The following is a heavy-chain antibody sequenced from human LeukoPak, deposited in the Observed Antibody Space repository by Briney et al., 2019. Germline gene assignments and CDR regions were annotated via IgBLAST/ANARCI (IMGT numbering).Heavy chain of an antibody. V-gene: IGHV4-34*01. CDR1: GGSFSGYY. CDR3: ARDLYGDYGDDAFDI. J-gene: IGHJ3*02. D-gene: IGHD4-17*01. Sequence: SETLSLTCAVYGGSFSGYYWSWIRQPPGKGLEWIGEINHSGSTNYNPSLKSRVTMSVDTSKNQFSLKLSSVTAADTAVYYCARDLYGDYGDDAFDIWGQGTMVTVSS. CDR2: INHSGST.